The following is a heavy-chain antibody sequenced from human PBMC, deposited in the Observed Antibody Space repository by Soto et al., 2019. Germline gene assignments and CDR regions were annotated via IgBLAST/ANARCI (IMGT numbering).Heavy chain of an antibody. CDR2: INPNSGGT. J-gene: IGHJ3*01. Sequence: ASVKVSCKASGYTFTGYYMHWVRQAPGQGLEWMGWINPNSGGTNYAQKFQGRVTMTRDTSISTAYMELSRLRSDDTAVYYCARCRRYSGSYLPGEAFDLWPQGSMVIVS. V-gene: IGHV1-2*02. D-gene: IGHD1-26*01. CDR1: GYTFTGYY. CDR3: ARCRRYSGSYLPGEAFDL.